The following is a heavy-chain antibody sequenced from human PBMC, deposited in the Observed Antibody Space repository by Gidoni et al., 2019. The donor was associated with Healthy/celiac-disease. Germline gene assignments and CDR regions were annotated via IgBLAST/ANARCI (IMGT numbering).Heavy chain of an antibody. D-gene: IGHD2-2*01. Sequence: EVQLVESGGGLVKPGGSLRLSCAASGFTFSNAWISWVRQAPGKGLEWVGRIKSKTDGGTTDYAAPVKGRFTISRDDSKNTLYLQMNSLKTEDTAVYYCTTNKVGYCSSTSCYSNDYWGQGTLVTVSS. CDR1: GFTFSNAW. CDR3: TTNKVGYCSSTSCYSNDY. V-gene: IGHV3-15*01. J-gene: IGHJ4*02. CDR2: IKSKTDGGTT.